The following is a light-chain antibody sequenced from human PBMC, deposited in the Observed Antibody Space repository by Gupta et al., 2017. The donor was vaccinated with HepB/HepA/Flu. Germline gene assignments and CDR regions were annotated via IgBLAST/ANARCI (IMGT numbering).Light chain of an antibody. CDR3: RQEHNREYT. CDR2: GAS. V-gene: IGKV1-6*01. Sequence: AIQMTQFPSSLSASVGERVTITCRASQGIRKNLGWYQQKAGKAPKLIIYGASTLETGVPSRFSGSGSGTDFSLTISGLQPEDFATYYCRQEHNREYTFGGGTKVEIK. CDR1: QGIRKN. J-gene: IGKJ4*01.